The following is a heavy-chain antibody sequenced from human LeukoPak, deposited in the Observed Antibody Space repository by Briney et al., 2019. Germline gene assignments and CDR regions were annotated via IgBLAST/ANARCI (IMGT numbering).Heavy chain of an antibody. CDR1: GYTFTSYG. CDR2: INPSGGST. J-gene: IGHJ4*02. CDR3: ARTRSKTIAAAGTDY. V-gene: IGHV1-46*01. Sequence: ASVKVSCKASGYTFTSYGISWVRQAPGQGLEWMGIINPSGGSTSYAQKFQGRVTMTRDTSTSTVYMELSSLRSEDTAVYYCARTRSKTIAAAGTDYWSQGTLVTVSS. D-gene: IGHD6-13*01.